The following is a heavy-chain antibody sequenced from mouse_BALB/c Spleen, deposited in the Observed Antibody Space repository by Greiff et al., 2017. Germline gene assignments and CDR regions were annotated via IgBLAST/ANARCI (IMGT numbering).Heavy chain of an antibody. J-gene: IGHJ3*01. CDR2: ISTYYGNT. V-gene: IGHV1-67*01. D-gene: IGHD2-1*01. CDR1: SYTFTDYA. Sequence: QVQLQQSGPELVRPGVSVKISCKGSSYTFTDYAMHWVKQSHAKSLEWIGVISTYYGNTNYNQKFKGKATMTVDKSSSTAYMELARLTSEDSAVYYCARGYYGNSWFAYWGQGTLVTVSA. CDR3: ARGYYGNSWFAY.